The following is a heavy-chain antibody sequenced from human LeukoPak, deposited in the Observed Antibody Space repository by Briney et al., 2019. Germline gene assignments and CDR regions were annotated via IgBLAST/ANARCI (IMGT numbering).Heavy chain of an antibody. CDR3: ARVRYRLAETYIDY. Sequence: SETLSLTCAVYGGSFSDYYWNWIRQPPGKGLEWIGEINHSGSTNYNPSLKSRVTISVDTSKNQFSLKVSSVTAADTAVYYCARVRYRLAETYIDYWGQGTLVTVSS. D-gene: IGHD3-16*01. V-gene: IGHV4-34*01. CDR1: GGSFSDYY. CDR2: INHSGST. J-gene: IGHJ4*02.